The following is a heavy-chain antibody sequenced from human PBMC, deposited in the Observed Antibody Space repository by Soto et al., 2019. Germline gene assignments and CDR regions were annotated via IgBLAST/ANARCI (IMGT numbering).Heavy chain of an antibody. CDR3: ARVTGPNYDFWSGYYPDYYYYGMDV. D-gene: IGHD3-3*01. CDR2: IIPIFGTA. Sequence: SVKVSCKASGGTFSSYAISWVRQAPGQGLEWMGGIIPIFGTANYAQKFQGRVTITADKSTSTAYMELSSLRSEDTAVYYCARVTGPNYDFWSGYYPDYYYYGMDVWGQGTTVTVSS. V-gene: IGHV1-69*06. J-gene: IGHJ6*02. CDR1: GGTFSSYA.